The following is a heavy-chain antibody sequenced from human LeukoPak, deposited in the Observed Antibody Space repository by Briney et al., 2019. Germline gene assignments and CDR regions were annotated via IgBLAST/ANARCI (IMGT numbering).Heavy chain of an antibody. CDR2: ISGSGGTT. Sequence: GGSLRLSCAASGFTFSSYAMNWVRQTPGKGLEWVTAISGSGGTTYYTDSVKGRFTISRDNSKNTLYLQMNSLRAEDTAVYYCAKCHTVTIYYYGMDVWGQGTTVTVSS. D-gene: IGHD4-17*01. J-gene: IGHJ6*02. CDR3: AKCHTVTIYYYGMDV. V-gene: IGHV3-23*01. CDR1: GFTFSSYA.